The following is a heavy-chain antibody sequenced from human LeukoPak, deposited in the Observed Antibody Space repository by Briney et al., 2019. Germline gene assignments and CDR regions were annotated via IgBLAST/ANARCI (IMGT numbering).Heavy chain of an antibody. J-gene: IGHJ5*02. V-gene: IGHV3-21*01. CDR2: ISTSSIYI. Sequence: GGSLRLSCAASGFTFSSYAMSWVRQAPGKGLEWVSSISTSSIYIYYADSVRGRFTISRDNAKNSLYLQMNSLRAEDTAVYSCARGADGVSSNSRGWFDPWGQGTLVTVSS. CDR3: ARGADGVSSNSRGWFDP. CDR1: GFTFSSYA. D-gene: IGHD2-15*01.